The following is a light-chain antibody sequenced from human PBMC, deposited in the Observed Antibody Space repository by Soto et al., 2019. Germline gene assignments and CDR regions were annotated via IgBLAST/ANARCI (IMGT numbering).Light chain of an antibody. CDR1: SSNIANNY. CDR2: DNN. J-gene: IGLJ2*01. CDR3: GAWDSSLSAVV. V-gene: IGLV1-51*01. Sequence: QSALTQPPSVSAAPGQRVTISCSGSSSNIANNYVSWHQHLPGTAPKLLIYDNNKRPSGIPDRFSGSKSGTSATLGITGLQTGDEADYYCGAWDSSLSAVVFGGGTKVTVL.